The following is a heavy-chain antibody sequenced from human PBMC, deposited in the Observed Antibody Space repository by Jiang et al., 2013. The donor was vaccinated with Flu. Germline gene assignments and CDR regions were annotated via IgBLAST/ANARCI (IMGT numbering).Heavy chain of an antibody. CDR3: AKDSGIAEPVPDY. J-gene: IGHJ4*02. V-gene: IGHV3-43*01. CDR2: ISWDGGST. D-gene: IGHD6-13*01. Sequence: KGLEWVSLISWDGGSTYYADSVKGRFTISRDNSKNSLYLQMNSLRTEDTALYYCAKDSGIAEPVPDYWGQGTLVTVSS.